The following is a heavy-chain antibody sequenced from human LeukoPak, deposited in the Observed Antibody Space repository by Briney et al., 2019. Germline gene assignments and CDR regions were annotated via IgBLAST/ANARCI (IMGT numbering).Heavy chain of an antibody. CDR3: TVVVTANY. D-gene: IGHD2-21*02. V-gene: IGHV3-73*01. J-gene: IGHJ4*02. CDR1: GFTLSGSA. Sequence: PGGSLRLSCAASGFTLSGSAMHWVRQASGKGLERVGRIRSKANDYATVYAASVKGRFTISRDDSKNTAYLQMNSLKTEDTAVYYCTVVVTANYWGQGTLVTVSS. CDR2: IRSKANDYAT.